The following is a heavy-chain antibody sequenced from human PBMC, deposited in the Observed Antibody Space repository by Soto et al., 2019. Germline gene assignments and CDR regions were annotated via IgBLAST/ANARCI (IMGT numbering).Heavy chain of an antibody. J-gene: IGHJ4*02. Sequence: GGSLRLSCAASGFTFSNSAMSWVRQAPGKGLEWVSAITGSDVNTYYADSVKGRFTISRDSSKSTLYLQMNRLRAEDTAVYYCARSPDYYDSSGYYSGGALDYWGQGTLVTVSS. CDR3: ARSPDYYDSSGYYSGGALDY. D-gene: IGHD3-22*01. CDR1: GFTFSNSA. CDR2: ITGSDVNT. V-gene: IGHV3-23*01.